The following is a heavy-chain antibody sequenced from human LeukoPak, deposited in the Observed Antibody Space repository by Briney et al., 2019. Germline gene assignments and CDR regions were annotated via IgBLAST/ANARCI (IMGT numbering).Heavy chain of an antibody. V-gene: IGHV1-69*01. Sequence: ASVKVSCKSSGGTFSSYAISWVRQAPGQGLEWMGGIIPMFRTANYAQKFQGRVTITADESSSTAYMELSSLRSEDTAVYYCARRVRRGVSHPPHYYYYYAMDVWGKGTTITVSA. CDR3: ARRVRRGVSHPPHYYYYYAMDV. CDR2: IIPMFRTA. J-gene: IGHJ6*04. CDR1: GGTFSSYA. D-gene: IGHD3-10*01.